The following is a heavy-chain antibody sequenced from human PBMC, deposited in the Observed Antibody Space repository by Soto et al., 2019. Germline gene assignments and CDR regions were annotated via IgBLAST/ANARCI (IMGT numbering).Heavy chain of an antibody. V-gene: IGHV4-59*08. CDR2: IYYSGST. D-gene: IGHD2-21*02. Sequence: PSETLSLTCTVSGGSISSYYWSWIRQPPGKGLEWIGYIYYSGSTNYNPSLKSRVTISVDTSKNQFSLKLSSVTAADTAVYYCASSTPYCGGDCYPHYWGQGTLVTVS. CDR1: GGSISSYY. J-gene: IGHJ4*02. CDR3: ASSTPYCGGDCYPHY.